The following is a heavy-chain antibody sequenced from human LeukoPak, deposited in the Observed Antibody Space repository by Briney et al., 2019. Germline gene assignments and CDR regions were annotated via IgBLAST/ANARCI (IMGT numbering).Heavy chain of an antibody. CDR3: AREKV. Sequence: KTGGSLRLSCAASGFTFDDYAMHWVRQAPGKGLEWVSSISSSSSYIYYADSVKGRFTISRDNAKNSLYLQMNSLRAEDTAVYYCAREKVWGQGTLVTVSS. V-gene: IGHV3-21*01. J-gene: IGHJ4*02. CDR1: GFTFDDYA. CDR2: ISSSSSYI.